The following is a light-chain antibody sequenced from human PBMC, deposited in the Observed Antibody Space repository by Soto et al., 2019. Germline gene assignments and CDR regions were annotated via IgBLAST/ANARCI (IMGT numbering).Light chain of an antibody. CDR2: AAS. J-gene: IGKJ5*01. CDR3: QQYYSYPPIT. V-gene: IGKV1-8*01. CDR1: QGISSY. Sequence: AIRMTQSPSSLPASTGDRVTITCRASQGISSYLAWYQQKPGKAPKLLIYAASTLQSGVPSRFSGSGSGTDFTLTISCLQYEDFATYYCQQYYSYPPITFGQGTRLEIK.